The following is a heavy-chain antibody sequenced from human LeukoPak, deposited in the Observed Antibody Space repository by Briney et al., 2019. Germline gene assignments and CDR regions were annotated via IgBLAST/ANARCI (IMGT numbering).Heavy chain of an antibody. Sequence: GGSLRLSCAASGFTFSSYAMSWVRQAPGKGLEWVSAISGSGGSTYYADSVKGRFTISRDNSKNTLYLQMNSLRAEDTAVYYCAKDRSEYSSGWYVFDYWGQGTLATVSS. CDR1: GFTFSSYA. CDR2: ISGSGGST. J-gene: IGHJ4*02. CDR3: AKDRSEYSSGWYVFDY. V-gene: IGHV3-23*01. D-gene: IGHD6-19*01.